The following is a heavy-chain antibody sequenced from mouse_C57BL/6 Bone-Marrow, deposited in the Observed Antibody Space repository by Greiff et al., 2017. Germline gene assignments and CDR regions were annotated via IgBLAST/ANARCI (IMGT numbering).Heavy chain of an antibody. CDR3: ARRPCLYDMDD. CDR1: GYTFTSYW. Sequence: QVQLQQPGAELVRPGTSVKLSCKASGYTFTSYWMHWVKQRPGQGLEWIGVIDPSDSYTNYTQKFKGKATLTVDPSSSTAYMQLSSLTSEDSAVDYGARRPCLYDMDDWGQGTTVTVSS. J-gene: IGHJ4*01. CDR2: IDPSDSYT. V-gene: IGHV1-59*01.